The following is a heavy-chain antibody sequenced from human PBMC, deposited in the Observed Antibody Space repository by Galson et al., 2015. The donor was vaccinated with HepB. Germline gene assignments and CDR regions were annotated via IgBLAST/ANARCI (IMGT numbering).Heavy chain of an antibody. V-gene: IGHV1-8*01. CDR3: AREGGIRFLEWFGY. CDR2: MNPNSGNT. J-gene: IGHJ4*02. Sequence: SVKVSCKASGYTFTSYDINWVRQATGQGLEWMGWMNPNSGNTGYAQKFQGRVTMTRNTSISTAYMELSSLRSEDTAVYYCAREGGIRFLEWFGYWGQGTLVTVSS. D-gene: IGHD3-3*01. CDR1: GYTFTSYD.